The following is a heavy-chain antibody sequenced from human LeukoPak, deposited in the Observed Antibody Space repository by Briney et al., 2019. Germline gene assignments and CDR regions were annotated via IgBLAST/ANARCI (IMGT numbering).Heavy chain of an antibody. D-gene: IGHD3-10*01. V-gene: IGHV4-59*08. J-gene: IGHJ4*02. CDR1: GGSISCYC. CDR2: MCYSGST. CDR3: ARRRDSFDY. Sequence: SETLSLTCTVSGGSISCYCWSCLRRPPGKGLEWLGYMCYSGSTNYNPSLKSRVTMSVDYNPSLKSRVTMSGDTSKNQFSLNLSSVTDADTAVYYCARRRDSFDYWGQGTLVTVSS.